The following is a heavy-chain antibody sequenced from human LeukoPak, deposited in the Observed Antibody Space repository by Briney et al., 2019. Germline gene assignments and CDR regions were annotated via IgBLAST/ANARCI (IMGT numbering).Heavy chain of an antibody. CDR2: FIPIYGSA. D-gene: IGHD3-22*01. CDR3: AGFFYDNSGDAFDI. V-gene: IGHV1-69*13. J-gene: IGHJ3*02. Sequence: SVKVSCKASGDSFTFTSHAITWVRQAPGQGLEWMGGFIPIYGSANYAQKFQGRVTIISDEATRTVYMELSSLRPEDSAVYYCAGFFYDNSGDAFDIWGQGAMVTVSS. CDR1: GDSFTFTSHA.